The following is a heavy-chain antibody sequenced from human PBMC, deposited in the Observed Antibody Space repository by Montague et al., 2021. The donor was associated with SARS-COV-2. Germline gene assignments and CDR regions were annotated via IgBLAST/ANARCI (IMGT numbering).Heavy chain of an antibody. Sequence: SLRLSCAASGFTFSSYAMSWVRQAPGKGLEWVSAIGGSGGTTWYADSGKGRFTISRDNSKNTLYLQMNSLRAEDTAVYYCAKSPSGWWLFDYWGQGTLVTVSS. J-gene: IGHJ4*02. CDR1: GFTFSSYA. CDR3: AKSPSGWWLFDY. CDR2: IGGSGGTT. D-gene: IGHD6-19*01. V-gene: IGHV3-23*01.